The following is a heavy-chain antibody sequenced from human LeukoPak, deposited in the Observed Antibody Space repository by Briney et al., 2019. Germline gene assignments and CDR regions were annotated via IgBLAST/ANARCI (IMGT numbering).Heavy chain of an antibody. CDR1: GFTFSNYG. Sequence: PGRSPRLSCAASGFTFSNYGMHWVRQAPGKGLGWVALIRYDGSKKDYADSVKGRFTISRDNSKNTLHLQMNSLRAEDTAVYYCARTGDTERFDYWGQGTLVTVSS. CDR3: ARTGDTERFDY. V-gene: IGHV3-33*01. CDR2: IRYDGSKK. D-gene: IGHD5-18*01. J-gene: IGHJ4*02.